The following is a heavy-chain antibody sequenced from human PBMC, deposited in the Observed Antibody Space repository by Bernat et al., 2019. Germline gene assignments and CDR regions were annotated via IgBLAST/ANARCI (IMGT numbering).Heavy chain of an antibody. CDR1: GGSFSGYY. V-gene: IGHV4-34*01. CDR3: ARGRKELERTYVDS. Sequence: QVPLQQWGAGLLKSSETLSLTCAVYGGSFSGYYWSWIRQPPGKGLEWIGEMNHSGRSNYNPSLKSRVTISVDSSKNQFSLRMSSVTAADTAVYYCARGRKELERTYVDSWGQGTLVSVSS. D-gene: IGHD1-1*01. J-gene: IGHJ4*02. CDR2: MNHSGRS.